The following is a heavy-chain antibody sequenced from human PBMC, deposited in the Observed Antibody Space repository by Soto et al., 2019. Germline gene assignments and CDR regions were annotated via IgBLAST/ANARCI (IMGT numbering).Heavy chain of an antibody. V-gene: IGHV3-74*01. J-gene: IGHJ4*02. CDR2: INSDGSST. D-gene: IGHD6-13*01. CDR1: EFTFRSYW. CDR3: AREYSSSRYFDY. Sequence: PGGSLRLSCAASEFTFRSYWMHWVRQAPGKGLVWVSRINSDGSSTSYADSVKGRFTISRDNAKNTLYLQMNSLRAEDTAVYYCAREYSSSRYFDYWGQGTLVTVSS.